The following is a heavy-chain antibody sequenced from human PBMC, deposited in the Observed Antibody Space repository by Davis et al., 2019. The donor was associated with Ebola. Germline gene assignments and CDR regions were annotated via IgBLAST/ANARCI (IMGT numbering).Heavy chain of an antibody. CDR1: GYTFTSYY. V-gene: IGHV1-46*01. J-gene: IGHJ4*02. Sequence: AASVTVSCQASGYTFTSYYIHWVRQAPGQGLEWMGIINPSGGSTNYAQKFQGRVTITADESTSTAYMELSSLRSEDTAVYYCAQGWSRYYFDYWGQGTLVTVSS. CDR2: INPSGGST. D-gene: IGHD2-15*01. CDR3: AQGWSRYYFDY.